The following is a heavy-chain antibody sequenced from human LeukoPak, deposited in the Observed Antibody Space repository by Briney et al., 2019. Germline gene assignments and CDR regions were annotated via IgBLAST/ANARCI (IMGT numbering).Heavy chain of an antibody. CDR2: IRYDGSNK. D-gene: IGHD2-2*01. Sequence: GGSLRLSCAASGFTFSSYGIHWVRQAPGKGLEWVAFIRYDGSNKYHADSVKGRFTISRDNSKNTLYLQMNSLRAEDTAVYYCARDGVSCSSTSCYYYYYYMDVWGKGTTVTVSS. CDR1: GFTFSSYG. CDR3: ARDGVSCSSTSCYYYYYYMDV. V-gene: IGHV3-30*02. J-gene: IGHJ6*03.